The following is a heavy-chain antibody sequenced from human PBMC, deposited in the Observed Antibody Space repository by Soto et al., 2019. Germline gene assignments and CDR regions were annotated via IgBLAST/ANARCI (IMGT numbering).Heavy chain of an antibody. CDR1: GFTFSSYS. V-gene: IGHV3-21*01. Sequence: PGGSLRLSCAASGFTFSSYSMNWVRQAPGKGLEWVSSISSSSSYIYYADSVKGRFTISRGNAKNSLYLQMNSLRAEDTAVYYCAKDGPPEPYSNYVPSVYYYYYYGMDVWGQGTTVTVSS. CDR3: AKDGPPEPYSNYVPSVYYYYYYGMDV. D-gene: IGHD4-4*01. CDR2: ISSSSSYI. J-gene: IGHJ6*02.